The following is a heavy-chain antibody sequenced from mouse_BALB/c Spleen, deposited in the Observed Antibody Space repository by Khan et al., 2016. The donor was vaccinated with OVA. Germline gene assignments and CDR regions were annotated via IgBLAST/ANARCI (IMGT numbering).Heavy chain of an antibody. CDR1: GYSITSDYA. D-gene: IGHD2-14*01. CDR2: ISSSGST. Sequence: EVKLEESGPGLVKPSQSLSLTCTVTGYSITSDYAWNWIRQFPGNKLEWMGYISSSGSTSYNPSLKSRISITRDTSKNQFFLQLKSVTTEDTATYYCARSLYYSYGDALDYWGRGTSVTVSS. V-gene: IGHV3-2*02. J-gene: IGHJ4*01. CDR3: ARSLYYSYGDALDY.